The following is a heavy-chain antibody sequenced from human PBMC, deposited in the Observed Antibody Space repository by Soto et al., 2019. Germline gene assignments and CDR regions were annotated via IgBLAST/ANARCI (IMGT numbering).Heavy chain of an antibody. V-gene: IGHV1-3*01. Sequence: QVQLVQSGAEVKKPGASVKVSCRASGYTFTTYALHCVRQAPGQRREWMGWINAGSADLKYSQKFQGRVTITRDTSACTVYMELSSLRSEATAVYYCARDGRPGYSYGHLDYWGQGTLVTVSS. J-gene: IGHJ4*02. CDR1: GYTFTTYA. CDR3: ARDGRPGYSYGHLDY. D-gene: IGHD5-18*01. CDR2: INAGSADL.